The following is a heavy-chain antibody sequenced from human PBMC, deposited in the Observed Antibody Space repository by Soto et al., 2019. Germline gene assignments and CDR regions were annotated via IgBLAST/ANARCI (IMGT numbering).Heavy chain of an antibody. Sequence: GGSLRLSCAASGFTFSSYGMHWVRQAPGKGLEWVAVISYDGSNKYYADSVKGRFTISRDNSKNTLYLQMNSLRAEDTAVYYSAKDRLRGSGRSSVRIFDYWGQGTLVTVSS. D-gene: IGHD3-10*01. CDR3: AKDRLRGSGRSSVRIFDY. J-gene: IGHJ4*02. CDR2: ISYDGSNK. CDR1: GFTFSSYG. V-gene: IGHV3-30*18.